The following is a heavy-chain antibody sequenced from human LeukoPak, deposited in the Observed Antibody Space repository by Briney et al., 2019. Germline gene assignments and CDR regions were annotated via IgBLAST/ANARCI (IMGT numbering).Heavy chain of an antibody. CDR3: ARGKGSL. Sequence: GGSLRLSCTASGFTFRSYGMNWIRQAPGKGLEWISSISAGGSYTKYADSVKGRFAVSRDNAKNSLSLRMNALRVEDTAVYYCARGKGSLWGQGALVTVSS. V-gene: IGHV3-21*06. CDR1: GFTFRSYG. J-gene: IGHJ4*02. CDR2: ISAGGSYT. D-gene: IGHD3-10*01.